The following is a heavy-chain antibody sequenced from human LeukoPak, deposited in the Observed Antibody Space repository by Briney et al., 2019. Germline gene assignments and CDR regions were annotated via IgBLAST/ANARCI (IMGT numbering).Heavy chain of an antibody. V-gene: IGHV3-30*04. CDR3: ARDLWSEQLFIALGY. J-gene: IGHJ4*02. CDR1: GFIFSSYA. Sequence: PGGSLRLSCAVSGFIFSSYAMHWVRQAPGKGLEWVAVISYDGSNKYYADSVKGRFTISRDKSKNTLYLQMNSLGAVDTAVYYCARDLWSEQLFIALGYWGQGTLVTVSS. D-gene: IGHD6-6*01. CDR2: ISYDGSNK.